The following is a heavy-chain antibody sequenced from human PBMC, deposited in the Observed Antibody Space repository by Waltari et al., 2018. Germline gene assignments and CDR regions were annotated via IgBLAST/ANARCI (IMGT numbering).Heavy chain of an antibody. Sequence: QVQLVQSGAEVKKPGSSVKVSCKASGGTFSSYAISWVRQAPGQGLEWLGGMCPILGTANYEQKFQGRVTITADESTSTAYMELSSLRSEDTAVDYCARDSSGSYDDWGQGTLVTVSS. CDR1: GGTFSSYA. J-gene: IGHJ4*02. D-gene: IGHD1-26*01. CDR3: ARDSSGSYDD. V-gene: IGHV1-69*01. CDR2: MCPILGTA.